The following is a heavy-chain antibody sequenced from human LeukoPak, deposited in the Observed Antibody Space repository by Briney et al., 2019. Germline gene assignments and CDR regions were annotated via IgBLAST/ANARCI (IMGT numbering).Heavy chain of an antibody. D-gene: IGHD6-19*01. Sequence: GGSLRLSCVASGFTFSSYAMSWVRQAPGKGLEWVSAISGSGTTTYYADSVKGRFTISRDNSKNTLYLQMNSLRAEDTAVYYCARAGGLYSSGWYREYYFDYWGQGTLVTVSS. J-gene: IGHJ4*02. CDR2: ISGSGTTT. V-gene: IGHV3-23*01. CDR1: GFTFSSYA. CDR3: ARAGGLYSSGWYREYYFDY.